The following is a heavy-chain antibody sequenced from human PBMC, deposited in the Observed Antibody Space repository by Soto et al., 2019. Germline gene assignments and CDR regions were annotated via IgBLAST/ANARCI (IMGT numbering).Heavy chain of an antibody. Sequence: QVQLQESXXXXVKPSETLSLSCTVSGGSISKFYWSWIRKTAGKGLEWMGRVYATGTTDYNPSLRSRVSMSVDISKKTFSLRLTSVTAADTGVYYCVRDGSKTLRDWFDPWGQGKSVTVSS. CDR2: VYATGTT. CDR1: GGSISKFY. V-gene: IGHV4-4*07. CDR3: VRDGSKTLRDWFDP. J-gene: IGHJ5*02.